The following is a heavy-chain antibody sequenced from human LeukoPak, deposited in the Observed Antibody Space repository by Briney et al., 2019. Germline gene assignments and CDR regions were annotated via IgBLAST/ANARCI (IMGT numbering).Heavy chain of an antibody. CDR1: GYTFTSYG. Sequence: ASVKVSCKASGYTFTSYGISWVRQAPGQGLEWMGWISAYNGNTNYAQKLQGRVTMTTDTSTSTAYMELRSLRSDDTAVYYCARVAPSYYYDSSGYYRPFDIWGQGTMVTVSS. CDR3: ARVAPSYYYDSSGYYRPFDI. V-gene: IGHV1-18*01. D-gene: IGHD3-22*01. CDR2: ISAYNGNT. J-gene: IGHJ3*02.